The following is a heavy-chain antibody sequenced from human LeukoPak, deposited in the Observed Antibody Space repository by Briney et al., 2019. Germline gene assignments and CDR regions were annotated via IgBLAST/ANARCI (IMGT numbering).Heavy chain of an antibody. Sequence: SVKVSCKASGGTFSSYAISWVRQAPGQGLEWMGRIIPILGITNYAQKFQGRVTITADKSTSTAYMELSSLRSEDTAVYYCARERPDNSRLDYWGQGTLVTVSS. CDR3: ARERPDNSRLDY. D-gene: IGHD5-24*01. J-gene: IGHJ4*02. CDR1: GGTFSSYA. CDR2: IIPILGIT. V-gene: IGHV1-69*04.